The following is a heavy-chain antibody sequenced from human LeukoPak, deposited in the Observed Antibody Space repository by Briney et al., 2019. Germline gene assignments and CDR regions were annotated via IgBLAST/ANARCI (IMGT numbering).Heavy chain of an antibody. D-gene: IGHD6-19*01. CDR1: GYTFTGYY. CDR2: INPNSGGT. J-gene: IGHJ5*02. CDR3: AGMSEQSNNWFDP. Sequence: ASVKVSCKASGYTFTGYYMHWVRQAPGQGLEWMGWINPNSGGTNYAQKFQGRVTMTRDTSISTAYMELSRLGSDDTAVYYCAGMSEQSNNWFDPWGQGTLVTVSS. V-gene: IGHV1-2*02.